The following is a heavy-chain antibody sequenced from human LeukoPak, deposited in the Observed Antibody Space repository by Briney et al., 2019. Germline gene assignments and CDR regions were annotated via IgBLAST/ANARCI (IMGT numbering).Heavy chain of an antibody. CDR3: ARIGAATYAFDI. D-gene: IGHD1-26*01. J-gene: IGHJ3*02. Sequence: GGSLRLSCAASGFTFSSYAMSWVRQAPGKGLEWVSAISGSGGSTYYADSVKGRFTISRDNAKNTLYLQMNSLRAEDTAVYYCARIGAATYAFDIWGQGTMVTVSS. CDR1: GFTFSSYA. CDR2: ISGSGGST. V-gene: IGHV3-23*01.